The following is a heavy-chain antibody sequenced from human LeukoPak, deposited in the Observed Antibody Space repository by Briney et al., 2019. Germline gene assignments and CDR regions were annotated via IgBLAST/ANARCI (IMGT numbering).Heavy chain of an antibody. CDR1: GYTFTSYG. V-gene: IGHV1-18*01. CDR3: ARDQEEAYCGGDCYFY. CDR2: ISAYNGNT. D-gene: IGHD2-21*02. Sequence: ASVKVSCKASGYTFTSYGISWVRQAPGQVLEWMGWISAYNGNTNYAQKLQGRVTMTTDTSTSTAYMELRSLRSDDTAVYYCARDQEEAYCGGDCYFYWGQGTLVTVSS. J-gene: IGHJ4*02.